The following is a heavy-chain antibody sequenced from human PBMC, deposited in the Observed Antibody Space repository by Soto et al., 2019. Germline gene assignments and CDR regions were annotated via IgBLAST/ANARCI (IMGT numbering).Heavy chain of an antibody. V-gene: IGHV3-53*01. CDR1: GFTVSNNY. D-gene: IGHD3-10*01. J-gene: IGHJ4*02. CDR2: IYSGGYT. Sequence: EVQLVESGGGLIQPGGSLRLSCAVSGFTVSNNYMSWVRQAPGKGLEGVSVIYSGGYTAYGDSVKGRFTISRDNSKNNLLLKGNSRGADAGAVYWGAGGRGGGGYWGQGTLVTVSS. CDR3: AGGRGGGGY.